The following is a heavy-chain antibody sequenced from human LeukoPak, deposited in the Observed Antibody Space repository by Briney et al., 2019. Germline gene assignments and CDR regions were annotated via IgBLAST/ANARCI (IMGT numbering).Heavy chain of an antibody. Sequence: SETLSLTRTVSGGSVSSDHWSWIRQPPGKGLEWIGYISYTGNTNYNPSLKSRVTISLDTSKNQFSLKLSSVTAADTAVYYCARAPYSSSWYPFDYWGQGTLVTVSS. J-gene: IGHJ4*02. V-gene: IGHV4-59*02. D-gene: IGHD6-13*01. CDR3: ARAPYSSSWYPFDY. CDR2: ISYTGNT. CDR1: GGSVSSDH.